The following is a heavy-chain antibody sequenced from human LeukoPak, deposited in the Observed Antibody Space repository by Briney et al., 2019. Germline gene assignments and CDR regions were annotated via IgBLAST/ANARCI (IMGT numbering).Heavy chain of an antibody. V-gene: IGHV3-15*01. CDR1: GFTFTNAY. Sequence: GGSLRLSCAASGFTFTNAYMSWVRQAPGKGLEWIGRIKSKTDGGTTDYAAPVKGRFTISRDDSKNTLFLQMDSLKTEDTAVYYCTTEPISASGSIDYWGRGTLVTVSS. CDR2: IKSKTDGGTT. J-gene: IGHJ4*02. D-gene: IGHD6-13*01. CDR3: TTEPISASGSIDY.